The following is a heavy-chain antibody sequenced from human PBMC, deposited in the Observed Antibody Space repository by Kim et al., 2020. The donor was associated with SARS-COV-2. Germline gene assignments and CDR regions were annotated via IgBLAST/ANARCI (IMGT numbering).Heavy chain of an antibody. CDR3: ARDPLLYYGSGSYYYYYGMDV. CDR1: GYTFTGYY. V-gene: IGHV1-2*02. CDR2: INPNSGGT. D-gene: IGHD3-10*01. Sequence: ASVKVSCKASGYTFTGYYMHWVRQAPGQGLEWMGWINPNSGGTNYAQKFQGRVTMTRDTSISTAYMELSRLRSDDTAVYYCARDPLLYYGSGSYYYYYGMDVWGQGTTVTVSS. J-gene: IGHJ6*02.